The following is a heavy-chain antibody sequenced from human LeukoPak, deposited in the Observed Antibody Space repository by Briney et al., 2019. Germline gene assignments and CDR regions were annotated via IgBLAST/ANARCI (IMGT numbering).Heavy chain of an antibody. CDR1: GCTFHNYA. J-gene: IGHJ4*02. Sequence: GGSLRLSCAASGCTFHNYAIHWVRQAPGKGLEWVSLTSGDGITTYFADSVKGRFTISRDNSKSSLFLQMNSLRTEDTALYYCARDHVYGGADYWGQGTLVTVSS. CDR2: TSGDGITT. V-gene: IGHV3-43*02. CDR3: ARDHVYGGADY. D-gene: IGHD5/OR15-5a*01.